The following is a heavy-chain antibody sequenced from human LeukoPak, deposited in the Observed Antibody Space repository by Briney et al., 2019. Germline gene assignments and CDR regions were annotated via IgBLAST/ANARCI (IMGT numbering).Heavy chain of an antibody. CDR1: GFTVSNNY. Sequence: GGSLRLSCAASGFTVSNNYMTWVRQAPGKGLEWVSLIYSGGSTYYADSVKGRFTISRDNSKNTVYLQMNSLRAEDTAVYYCARDLYSSSRNNFDYWGQGTLVTVSS. CDR2: IYSGGST. J-gene: IGHJ4*02. D-gene: IGHD6-13*01. CDR3: ARDLYSSSRNNFDY. V-gene: IGHV3-66*01.